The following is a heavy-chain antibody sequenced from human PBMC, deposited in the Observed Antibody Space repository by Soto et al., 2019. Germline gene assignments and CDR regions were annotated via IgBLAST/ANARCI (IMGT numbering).Heavy chain of an antibody. V-gene: IGHV3-21*01. CDR3: ARDPSSALGYYYYGMDV. CDR2: ISSSSSYI. J-gene: IGHJ6*02. Sequence: GSLRLSCAASGFTFSSYSMNWVRQAPGKGLEWVSSISSSSSYIYYADSVKGRFTISRDNAKNSLYLQMNSLRAEDTAVYYCARDPSSALGYYYYGMDVWGQGTTVTVSS. CDR1: GFTFSSYS. D-gene: IGHD5-18*01.